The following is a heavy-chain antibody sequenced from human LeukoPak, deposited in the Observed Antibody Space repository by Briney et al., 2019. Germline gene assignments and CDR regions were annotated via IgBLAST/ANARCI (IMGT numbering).Heavy chain of an antibody. CDR3: ARILRGYSGIFDY. D-gene: IGHD5-18*01. CDR1: GGSISRYY. Sequence: KPSETLSLTCTVSGGSISRYYWSWIRQPPGKGLEWIGYIYYSGSTNYNPSLKSRVTISVDTSKNQFSLKLSSVTAADTAVYYCARILRGYSGIFDYWGQGTLVTVSS. V-gene: IGHV4-59*01. CDR2: IYYSGST. J-gene: IGHJ4*02.